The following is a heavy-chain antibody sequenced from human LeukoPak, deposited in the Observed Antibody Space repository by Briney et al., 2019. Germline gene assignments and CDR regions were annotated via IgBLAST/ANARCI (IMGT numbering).Heavy chain of an antibody. Sequence: SETLSLTCAVSGGSISSGGYSWSWTRQPPGKGLEWIGYIYHSGSTYYNPSLKSRVTISVDRSKNQFSLKLSSVTAADTAVCYCARTNMVVWFDPWGQGTLVTVSS. CDR2: IYHSGST. CDR1: GGSISSGGYS. D-gene: IGHD2-15*01. CDR3: ARTNMVVWFDP. J-gene: IGHJ5*02. V-gene: IGHV4-30-2*01.